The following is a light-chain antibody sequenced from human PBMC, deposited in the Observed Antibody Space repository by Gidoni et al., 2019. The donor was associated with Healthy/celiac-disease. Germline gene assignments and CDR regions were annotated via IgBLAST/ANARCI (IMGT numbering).Light chain of an antibody. V-gene: IGLV1-44*01. CDR3: AAWDDSLNGLL. CDR2: SNN. J-gene: IGLJ2*01. Sequence: QSVLPQPPSASGTPGQRVTISCSGSSSNIGSNPVNWYQQLPGTAPKLLIYSNNQRPSGVPDRFSGSKSGTSASLAISGLQSEDEADYYCAAWDDSLNGLLFGGGTKLTVL. CDR1: SSNIGSNP.